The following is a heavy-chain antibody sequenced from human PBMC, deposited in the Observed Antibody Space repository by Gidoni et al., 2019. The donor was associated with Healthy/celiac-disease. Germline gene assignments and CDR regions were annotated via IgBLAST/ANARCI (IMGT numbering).Heavy chain of an antibody. CDR1: GFTFSSYG. CDR2: ISYDGSNK. D-gene: IGHD2-15*01. J-gene: IGHJ4*02. Sequence: QVQLVESGGGVVQPGRSLRLSCAASGFTFSSYGMHWVRQAPGKGLEWVAVISYDGSNKYYADSVKGRFTISRDNSKNTLYLQMNSLRAEDTAVYYCARFDCSGGSCLLDYWGQGTLVTVSS. CDR3: ARFDCSGGSCLLDY. V-gene: IGHV3-30*03.